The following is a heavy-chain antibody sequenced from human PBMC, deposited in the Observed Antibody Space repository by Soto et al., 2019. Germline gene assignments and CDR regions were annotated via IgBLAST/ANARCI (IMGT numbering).Heavy chain of an antibody. CDR3: ASHPRDSSGYWYYFDY. CDR2: ISSSSSYI. CDR1: GFTFSSYS. V-gene: IGHV3-21*01. Sequence: XXSLRLSFAASGFTFSSYSMHWVLQAPGKGLEWVSSISSSSSYIYYADSVKGRFTISRDNAKNSLYLQMNSLRAEDTAVYYCASHPRDSSGYWYYFDYWGQGTLVTVS. J-gene: IGHJ4*02. D-gene: IGHD3-22*01.